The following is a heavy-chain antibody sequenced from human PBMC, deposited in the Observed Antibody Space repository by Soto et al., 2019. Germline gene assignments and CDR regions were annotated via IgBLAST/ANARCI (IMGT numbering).Heavy chain of an antibody. V-gene: IGHV3-23*01. Sequence: GSLRLSCAASGFTFSSYAMSWVRQAPGKGLEWVSAISGSGGSTYYADSVKGRFTISRDNSKNTLYLQMNSLRAEDTAVYYCAKVGYYDFWSGYYYGNYYFDYWGQGTLVTVSS. J-gene: IGHJ4*02. CDR1: GFTFSSYA. CDR2: ISGSGGST. D-gene: IGHD3-3*01. CDR3: AKVGYYDFWSGYYYGNYYFDY.